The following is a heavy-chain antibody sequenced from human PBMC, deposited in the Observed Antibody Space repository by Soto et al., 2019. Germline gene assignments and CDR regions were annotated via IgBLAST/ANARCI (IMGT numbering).Heavy chain of an antibody. CDR2: ISYDGSNK. J-gene: IGHJ6*02. Sequence: GGSLRLSCAASGFTFSSYAMHWVRQAPGKGLEWVAVISYDGSNKYYADSVKGRFTISRDNSKNTLYLQMNSLRAEDTAVYYCARDIVVVPAVMGMWAVADAYYYYGMDVWGQGTTVTVSS. CDR1: GFTFSSYA. D-gene: IGHD2-2*01. CDR3: ARDIVVVPAVMGMWAVADAYYYYGMDV. V-gene: IGHV3-30-3*01.